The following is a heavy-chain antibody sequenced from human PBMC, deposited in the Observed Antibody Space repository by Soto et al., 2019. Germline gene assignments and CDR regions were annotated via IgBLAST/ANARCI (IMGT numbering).Heavy chain of an antibody. CDR3: ARDPYFDY. CDR1: GFTFNSYP. J-gene: IGHJ4*02. Sequence: QVHLVESGGGLVQPGRSLRLSCEASGFTFNSYPIHWVRQAPGKGLEWVAVISYDGRNDYYGDSVRGRFTISRDNSKNTVYLQMNSLTPEDTAVYYCARDPYFDYWGQGTLVTVSS. CDR2: ISYDGRND. V-gene: IGHV3-30*04.